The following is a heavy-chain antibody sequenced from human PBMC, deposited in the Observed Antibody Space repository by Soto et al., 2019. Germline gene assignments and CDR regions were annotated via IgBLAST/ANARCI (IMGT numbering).Heavy chain of an antibody. V-gene: IGHV3-23*01. CDR2: ISGSGGST. CDR1: GFTFSSYA. Sequence: GGSLRLSCAASGFTFSSYAMSWVRQAPGKGLEWVSAISGSGGSTYYADSVEGRFTISRDNSKNTLYLQMNSLRAEDTAVYYCAKGEFRRIYWYFDLWGRGTLVTVSS. CDR3: AKGEFRRIYWYFDL. D-gene: IGHD3-10*01. J-gene: IGHJ2*01.